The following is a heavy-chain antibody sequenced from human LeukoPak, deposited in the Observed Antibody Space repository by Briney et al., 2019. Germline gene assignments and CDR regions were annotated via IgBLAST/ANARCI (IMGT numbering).Heavy chain of an antibody. CDR3: ARDSSSWYINAFDI. V-gene: IGHV4-39*07. J-gene: IGHJ3*02. CDR2: IYYSGST. D-gene: IGHD6-13*01. Sequence: SETLSLTCTVSGGSISSSSYYWGWIRQPPGKGLEWIGSIYYSGSTYYNPSLKSRVTISVDRSKNQFSLKLSSVTAADTAVYYCARDSSSWYINAFDIWGQGTMVTVSS. CDR1: GGSISSSSYY.